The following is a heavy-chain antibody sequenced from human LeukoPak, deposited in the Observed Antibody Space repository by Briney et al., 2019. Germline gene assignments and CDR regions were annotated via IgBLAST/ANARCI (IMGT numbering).Heavy chain of an antibody. J-gene: IGHJ4*02. D-gene: IGHD3-9*01. CDR2: IYYSGST. V-gene: IGHV4-30-4*01. CDR3: ASTPHYDILTGYPPRGY. CDR1: GGSISSGDYY. Sequence: SETLSLTCTVSGGSISSGDYYWSWIRQPPGKGLEWIGYIYYSGSTYYNPSLKSRVTISVDTSKNQFSLKLSSVTAADTAVYYCASTPHYDILTGYPPRGYGGQGTLVTVSS.